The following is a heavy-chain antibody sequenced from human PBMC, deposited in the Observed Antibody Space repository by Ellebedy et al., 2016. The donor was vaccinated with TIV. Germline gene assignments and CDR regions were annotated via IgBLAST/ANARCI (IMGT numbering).Heavy chain of an antibody. V-gene: IGHV3-30-3*01. J-gene: IGHJ6*02. CDR1: GFTFSSYA. CDR3: ARGLSVAPYYYYAMDV. Sequence: GESLKISCAASGFTFSSYAMHWVRQAPGKGLEWVAVISYDGSNKYYADSVKGRFTISRDNSKNTLYLQMNSLRAEDTAVYYCARGLSVAPYYYYAMDVWGQGTTVTVAS. CDR2: ISYDGSNK. D-gene: IGHD6-19*01.